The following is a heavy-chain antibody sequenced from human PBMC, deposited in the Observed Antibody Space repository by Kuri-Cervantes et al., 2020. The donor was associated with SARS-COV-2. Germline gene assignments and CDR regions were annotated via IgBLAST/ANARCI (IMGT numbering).Heavy chain of an antibody. CDR2: ISGSGGST. V-gene: IGHV3-23*01. CDR1: GFTFSSYA. Sequence: GESLKISCAASGFTFSSYAMSWVRQAPGKGLEWVSAISGSGGSTYYADSVKGRFTISRDNSKNTLYLQMNSLRAEDTAVYYCAKDKASTLVVPAAISWFDPWGQGTLVTVSS. CDR3: AKDKASTLVVPAAISWFDP. D-gene: IGHD2-2*01. J-gene: IGHJ5*02.